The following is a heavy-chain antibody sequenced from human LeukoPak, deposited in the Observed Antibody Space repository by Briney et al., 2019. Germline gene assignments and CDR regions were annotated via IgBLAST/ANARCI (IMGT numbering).Heavy chain of an antibody. V-gene: IGHV1-8*01. CDR3: ARRASGWYSNYYTGRTS. D-gene: IGHD6-19*01. J-gene: IGHJ6*02. Sequence: GASVKVSCKASGYTFTSYDINWVRQATGQGLEWMGWMNPNSGNTGYAQKFQGRVTMTRNTSISTAYMELSSLRSEDTAVYYCARRASGWYSNYYTGRTSGAKGPRSPSP. CDR2: MNPNSGNT. CDR1: GYTFTSYD.